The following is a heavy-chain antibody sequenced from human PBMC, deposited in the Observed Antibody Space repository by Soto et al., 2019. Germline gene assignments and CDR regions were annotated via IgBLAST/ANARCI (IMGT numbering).Heavy chain of an antibody. CDR3: PTHSTDRRSQALYGMGL. Sequence: GESLKISCKGSGYSFTSYWIGWVRQMPGKGLEWMGIIYPGDSDTRYSPSFQGQVTISADKSISTAYLQWSSLKASDTAMYYCPTHSTDRRSQALYGMGLLGRGTTVAVSS. CDR1: GYSFTSYW. J-gene: IGHJ6*02. CDR2: IYPGDSDT. D-gene: IGHD2-2*01. V-gene: IGHV5-51*01.